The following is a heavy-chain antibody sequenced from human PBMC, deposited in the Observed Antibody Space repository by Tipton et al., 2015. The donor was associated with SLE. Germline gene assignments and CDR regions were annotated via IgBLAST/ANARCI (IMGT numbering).Heavy chain of an antibody. CDR1: GFSVRTNF. Sequence: QLVQSGGGLVQPGGSLRLSCAASGFSVRTNFMSWVRQAPEKGLEWVAVIYAGGSTYYADSVRGRFTISRDNSKNTVYLQMNRLRSQDTAVYYCTRDYDFWSGLPYWGQGTLVTVSS. J-gene: IGHJ4*02. D-gene: IGHD3-3*01. V-gene: IGHV3-53*04. CDR2: IYAGGST. CDR3: TRDYDFWSGLPY.